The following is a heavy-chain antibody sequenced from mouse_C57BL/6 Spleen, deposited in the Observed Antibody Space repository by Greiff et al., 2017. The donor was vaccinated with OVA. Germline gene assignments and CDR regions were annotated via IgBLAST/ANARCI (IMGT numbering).Heavy chain of an antibody. D-gene: IGHD2-4*01. J-gene: IGHJ3*01. Sequence: ESGPGLVKPSQSLSLTCSVTGYSITSGYYWNWIRQFPGNKLEWMGYISYDGSNNYNPSLKNRISITRDTSKNQFFLKLNSVTTEDTATYYCARGTRYYDYDWFAYWGQGTLVTVSA. CDR2: ISYDGSN. CDR3: ARGTRYYDYDWFAY. V-gene: IGHV3-6*01. CDR1: GYSITSGYY.